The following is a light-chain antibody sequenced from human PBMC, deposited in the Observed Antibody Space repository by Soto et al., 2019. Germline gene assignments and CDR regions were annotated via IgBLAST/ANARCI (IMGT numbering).Light chain of an antibody. CDR2: EVS. CDR3: SSYTSSSPVV. J-gene: IGLJ2*01. Sequence: QSALTQPPSVSGSPGQSVTISCTGTSSDVGSYNRVSWYQQPPGTAPKLTIYEVSNRPSGVPDRFSGSKSGNTASLTISGLQAEDEADYYCSSYTSSSPVVFGGGTKVTVL. CDR1: SSDVGSYNR. V-gene: IGLV2-18*02.